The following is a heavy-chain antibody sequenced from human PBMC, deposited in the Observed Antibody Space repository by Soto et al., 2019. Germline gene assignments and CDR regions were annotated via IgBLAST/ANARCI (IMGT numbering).Heavy chain of an antibody. CDR1: GYTFTGYY. D-gene: IGHD3-10*01. CDR3: ARDVYGEGGFDWFDP. CDR2: INPNSGGT. Sequence: QVQLVQSGAEVKKPGASVKVSCKASGYTFTGYYMHWVRQAPGQGLEWMGWINPNSGGTNYAQKFQGWVTMTRDTYISTAYMELGRLRSDDTAVYYCARDVYGEGGFDWFDPWGQGTLVTVSA. J-gene: IGHJ5*02. V-gene: IGHV1-2*04.